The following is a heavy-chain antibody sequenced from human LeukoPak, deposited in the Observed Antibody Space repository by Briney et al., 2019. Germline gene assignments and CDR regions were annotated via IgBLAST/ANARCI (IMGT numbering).Heavy chain of an antibody. CDR1: GSTFSNYW. Sequence: GGSLRLSCAASGSTFSNYWMSWVRQAPGKGLEWVANIKQDGGEKYYVDSVKGRFTISRDNAKNSLYLQMNSLRAEDTTVYYCARDTAVWDSWGQGTLVTVSS. J-gene: IGHJ4*02. D-gene: IGHD4-23*01. CDR3: ARDTAVWDS. V-gene: IGHV3-7*03. CDR2: IKQDGGEK.